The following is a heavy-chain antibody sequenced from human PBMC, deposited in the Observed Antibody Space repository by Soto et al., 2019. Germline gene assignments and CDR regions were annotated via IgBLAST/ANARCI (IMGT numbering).Heavy chain of an antibody. CDR1: GGTLSSGGYY. D-gene: IGHD3-3*01. CDR3: ARAVVIFGVDLGFDYGMDV. J-gene: IGHJ6*02. Sequence: SETLCRTCTVSGGTLSSGGYYWSWIRQHPGKGLEWIGYIYYSGSTYYNPSLNSRVTISVDTSKNQFSLQLSSVTAADTAVYYCARAVVIFGVDLGFDYGMDVWGQGTTVTVSS. V-gene: IGHV4-31*03. CDR2: IYYSGST.